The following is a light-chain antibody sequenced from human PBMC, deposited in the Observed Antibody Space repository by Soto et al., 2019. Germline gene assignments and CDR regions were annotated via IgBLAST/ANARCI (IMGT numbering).Light chain of an antibody. J-gene: IGLJ1*01. CDR3: RSYAGSSTYV. CDR2: EGS. CDR1: SSDVGSYNL. V-gene: IGLV2-23*01. Sequence: QSALTQPASVSGSPGQSISISCAGTSSDVGSYNLVSWYQQHPGKAPKLMIYEGSKRPSGVSNRFSGSKSGNTASLTIYGIQAEDEADYYCRSYAGSSTYVFGKGTKVTVL.